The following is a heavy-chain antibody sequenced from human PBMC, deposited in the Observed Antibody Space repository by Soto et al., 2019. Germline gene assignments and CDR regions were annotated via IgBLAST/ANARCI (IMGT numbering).Heavy chain of an antibody. V-gene: IGHV4-30-4*01. D-gene: IGHD1-26*01. CDR3: ARVGWDPTLYFDY. J-gene: IGHJ4*02. CDR1: GGSISSGDYY. CDR2: LYYSGST. Sequence: QVQLQESGPGLVKPSQTLSLTCTVSGGSISSGDYYWSWIRQPPGKGLEWIGYLYYSGSTYYNPSLKSRVTISVDTSKNQFSLKLCSVTAADTAVYYCARVGWDPTLYFDYWGQGTLVTVSS.